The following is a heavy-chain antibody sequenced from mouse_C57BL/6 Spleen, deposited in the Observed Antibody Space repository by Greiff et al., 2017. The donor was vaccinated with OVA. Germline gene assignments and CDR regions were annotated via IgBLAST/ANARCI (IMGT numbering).Heavy chain of an antibody. V-gene: IGHV5-9*04. CDR1: GFTFSSYT. Sequence: EVKLVESGGGLVKPGGSLKLSCAASGFTFSSYTMSWVRQTPEKRLEWVATISGGGGNTYYPDSVKGRFTISRDNARNTLYLQMSSLRSEDTAMYYCARDDGTKGPAAVDCWGQGTSVTVAS. J-gene: IGHJ4*01. D-gene: IGHD2-3*01. CDR2: ISGGGGNT. CDR3: ARDDGTKGPAAVDC.